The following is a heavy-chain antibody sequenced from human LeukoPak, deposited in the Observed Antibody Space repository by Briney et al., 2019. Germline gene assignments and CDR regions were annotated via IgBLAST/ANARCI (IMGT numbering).Heavy chain of an antibody. CDR2: IYPGDSDT. D-gene: IGHD6-19*01. Sequence: GESLKISCKGSGYGFTSYWIGWVRQMPGKGLEWMGIIYPGDSDTRYSPSFQGQVTISADKSISTAYLQWSSLKASDTAMYYCARHRKQWLGAYYYYGMDVWGQGTTVTVSS. CDR3: ARHRKQWLGAYYYYGMDV. V-gene: IGHV5-51*01. CDR1: GYGFTSYW. J-gene: IGHJ6*02.